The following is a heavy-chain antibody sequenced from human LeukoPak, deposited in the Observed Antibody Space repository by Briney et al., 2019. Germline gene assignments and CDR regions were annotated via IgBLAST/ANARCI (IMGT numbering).Heavy chain of an antibody. D-gene: IGHD6-19*01. Sequence: GGSLRLSCAASGFTFTTYAINWVRQAPGKGLEWISGISGGGDQAYYADSVNGRFIISRDNSKNTVFLQMSSLRAEDTALYYCAKDLALAGTGGGFDVWGHGTRVAVSS. CDR3: AKDLALAGTGGGFDV. J-gene: IGHJ3*01. V-gene: IGHV3-23*01. CDR2: ISGGGDQA. CDR1: GFTFTTYA.